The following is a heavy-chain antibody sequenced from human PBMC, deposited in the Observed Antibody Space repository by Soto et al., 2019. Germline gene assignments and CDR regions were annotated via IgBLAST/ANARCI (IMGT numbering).Heavy chain of an antibody. CDR2: IFASGRT. J-gene: IGHJ4*02. Sequence: KRSETLSLTCTVSGGSISNDRCSWFRQPAGKGLEWIGRIFASGRTNYNPSLQSRVTMSVDTSKNQFSLTMTSLAAADTAVYYCTRGTFETTAPYYWGQRMPVTVSS. D-gene: IGHD4-17*01. V-gene: IGHV4-4*07. CDR1: GGSISNDR. CDR3: TRGTFETTAPYY.